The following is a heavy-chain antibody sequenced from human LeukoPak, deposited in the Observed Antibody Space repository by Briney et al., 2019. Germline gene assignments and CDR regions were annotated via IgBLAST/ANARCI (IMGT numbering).Heavy chain of an antibody. V-gene: IGHV6-1*01. J-gene: IGHJ3*02. D-gene: IGHD3-22*01. CDR1: GDSVSSNSAA. CDR3: ARVGPGGYYDYHDAFDI. Sequence: SQTLSLTCAISGDSVSSNSAAWNWIRQSPSRGLEWLGRAYYRSKWYNDYAVSVKSRITINPDTSKNQFSLQLNSVTPEDTAVYYCARVGPGGYYDYHDAFDIWGQGTMVTVSS. CDR2: AYYRSKWYN.